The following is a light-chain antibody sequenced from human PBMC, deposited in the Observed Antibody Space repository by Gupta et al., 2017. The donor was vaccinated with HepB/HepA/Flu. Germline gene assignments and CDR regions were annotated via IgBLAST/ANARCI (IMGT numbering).Light chain of an antibody. CDR2: DAS. Sequence: EIVLTQSPGTLSLSPGERVTLSCRASQTVGRDYLAWFQHKPGQSPRLLIYDASSRATGIPDRFSGSGSGTDFTLTISRLEPEDFSVYYCHQDDYSPLTFGQGTLLDIK. CDR3: HQDDYSPLT. J-gene: IGKJ5*01. CDR1: QTVGRDY. V-gene: IGKV3-20*01.